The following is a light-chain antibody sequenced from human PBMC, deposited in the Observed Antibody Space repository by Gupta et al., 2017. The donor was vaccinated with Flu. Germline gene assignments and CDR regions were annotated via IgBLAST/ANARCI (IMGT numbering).Light chain of an antibody. CDR1: NLGDKY. V-gene: IGLV3-1*01. J-gene: IGLJ1*01. Sequence: SYALPQPPSVSASPGQTASITCAGDNLGDKYACCYQQKPGQSPVLAIDKDTKRPPGFPERFSASNSGNTAMMTIRGNQAIEEDYYYCQAWESTTGVFGTGTKVTVL. CDR2: KDT. CDR3: QAWESTTGV.